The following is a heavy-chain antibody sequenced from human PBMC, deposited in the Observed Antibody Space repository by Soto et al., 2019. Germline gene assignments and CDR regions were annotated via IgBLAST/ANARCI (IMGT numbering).Heavy chain of an antibody. J-gene: IGHJ1*01. CDR2: INPSGGST. V-gene: IGHV1-46*03. Sequence: ASVKVSCKASGYTFTSYYMHWVRQAPGQGLEWMGIINPSGGSTSYAQKFQGRVTMTRDTSTSTVYMELSSLRSEDTAMYYCARDPPGGSGWYGYFQHWGQGTLVTVSS. CDR3: ARDPPGGSGWYGYFQH. CDR1: GYTFTSYY. D-gene: IGHD6-19*01.